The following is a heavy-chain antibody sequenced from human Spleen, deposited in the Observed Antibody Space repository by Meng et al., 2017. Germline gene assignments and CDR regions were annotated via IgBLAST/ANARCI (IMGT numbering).Heavy chain of an antibody. J-gene: IGHJ4*02. CDR3: ARVHGSGSYSAV. V-gene: IGHV1-2*06. D-gene: IGHD3-10*01. CDR1: GYTFGRYY. CDR2: INPNSGGT. Sequence: ASVKVSCKASGYTFGRYYMHWVRQAPGQGLEWMGRINPNSGGTNYAQKFQGRVTMTRDTSTSTAYMELSRLRSDDTAVYYCARVHGSGSYSAVWGQGTLVTVSS.